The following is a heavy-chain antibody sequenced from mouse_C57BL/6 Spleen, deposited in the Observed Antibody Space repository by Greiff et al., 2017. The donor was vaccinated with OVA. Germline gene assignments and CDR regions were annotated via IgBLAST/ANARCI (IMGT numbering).Heavy chain of an antibody. CDR3: ARRSNLYAMDY. J-gene: IGHJ4*01. Sequence: EVMLVESGGDLVKPGGSLKLTCAASGFTLSSYGMSWVRQTPDKRLEWVATISSGGSDTYYPDSVKGRFTISRDNAKNTLYLQMSSLKSEDTAMYYCARRSNLYAMDYWGQGTSVTVSS. V-gene: IGHV5-6*02. CDR2: ISSGGSDT. D-gene: IGHD2-5*01. CDR1: GFTLSSYG.